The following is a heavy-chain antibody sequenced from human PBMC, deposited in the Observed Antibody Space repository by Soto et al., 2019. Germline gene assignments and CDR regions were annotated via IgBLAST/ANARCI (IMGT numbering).Heavy chain of an antibody. Sequence: EVQLLESGGGLVQPGGSLRLSCAASGFTFSSYAMSWVRQAPGKGLEWVSAISGSGGRTYYADSVKGRFTISRDNAKNTLYLQMNSLRAEVTAVYYGAKAREGTMVRDTAFDIWGQGTMVTVSS. CDR1: GFTFSSYA. CDR2: ISGSGGRT. D-gene: IGHD3-10*01. CDR3: AKAREGTMVRDTAFDI. J-gene: IGHJ3*02. V-gene: IGHV3-23*01.